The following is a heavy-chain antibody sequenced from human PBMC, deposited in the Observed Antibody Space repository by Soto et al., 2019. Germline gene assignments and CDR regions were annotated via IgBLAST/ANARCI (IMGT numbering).Heavy chain of an antibody. J-gene: IGHJ4*02. CDR2: MKGYSGNP. D-gene: IGHD1-26*01. CDR3: ARRRGESYYGIDY. V-gene: IGHV1-8*01. Sequence: QVQLLQSGAEVKKPGASVKISCKASGYNFNNYEINWVRQAPAQGLEWMGWMKGYSGNPLYAQNFQGRLPPTRDTSTNTAYRELTSLAYEDAAIYFCARRRGESYYGIDYWGQGTRVSVSS. CDR1: GYNFNNYE.